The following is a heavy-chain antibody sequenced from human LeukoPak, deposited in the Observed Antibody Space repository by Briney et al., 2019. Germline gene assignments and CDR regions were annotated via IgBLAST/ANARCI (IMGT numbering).Heavy chain of an antibody. V-gene: IGHV3-11*03. Sequence: GGSLRLSCAASGITFSDYYMTWIRQAPGKGLEWVSSIRRSSTDTKYADSVKGRFTISRDDAKNSVYLQMNSLRAEDTAVYYCATFRGWYIAHWGQGSLVTVSS. CDR3: ATFRGWYIAH. D-gene: IGHD6-19*01. CDR2: IRRSSTDT. CDR1: GITFSDYY. J-gene: IGHJ4*02.